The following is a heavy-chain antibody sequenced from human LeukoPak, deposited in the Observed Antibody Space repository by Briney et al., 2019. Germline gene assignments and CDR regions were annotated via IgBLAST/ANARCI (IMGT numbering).Heavy chain of an antibody. CDR1: GYTFTGYY. Sequence: ASVKVSCKASGYTFTGYYMHWVRQAPGQGLEWMGWIIAILGSTNYAQKFQGRITMTRDTSISTAYMELSRLRSDDTAVYYCARDPTLPTYYYDSSGYKYFDYWGQGTLVTVSS. CDR2: IIAILGST. V-gene: IGHV1-2*02. CDR3: ARDPTLPTYYYDSSGYKYFDY. D-gene: IGHD3-22*01. J-gene: IGHJ4*02.